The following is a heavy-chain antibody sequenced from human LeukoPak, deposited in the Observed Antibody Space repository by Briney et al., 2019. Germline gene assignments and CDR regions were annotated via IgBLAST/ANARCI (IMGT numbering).Heavy chain of an antibody. CDR1: GYTFTTYG. D-gene: IGHD3-3*01. Sequence: ASVTVSCKASGYTFTTYGLSWVRQAPGQGLEWMGWISTYNGNTNYAQKFRGRVTMTTDTSTSTAYMELRSLRSDDTAVYYCARDPTEDFWSGFYSYFDFWGQGTLVTVSS. CDR2: ISTYNGNT. CDR3: ARDPTEDFWSGFYSYFDF. J-gene: IGHJ4*02. V-gene: IGHV1-18*01.